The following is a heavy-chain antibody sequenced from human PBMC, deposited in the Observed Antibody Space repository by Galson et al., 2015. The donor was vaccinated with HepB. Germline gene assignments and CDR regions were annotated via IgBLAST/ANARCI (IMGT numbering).Heavy chain of an antibody. J-gene: IGHJ2*01. CDR2: IRYDGSNK. Sequence: SLRLSCAASGFTFSSYGMHWVRQAPGKGLEWVAFIRYDGSNKYYADSVKGRFTISRDNSKNTLYLQMNSLRAEDTAVYYCAKAPSLDPNYWYFDLWGRGTLVTVSS. V-gene: IGHV3-30*02. D-gene: IGHD1-1*01. CDR1: GFTFSSYG. CDR3: AKAPSLDPNYWYFDL.